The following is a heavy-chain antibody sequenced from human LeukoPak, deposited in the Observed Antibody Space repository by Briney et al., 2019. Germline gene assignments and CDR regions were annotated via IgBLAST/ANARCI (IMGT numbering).Heavy chain of an antibody. V-gene: IGHV1-69*05. D-gene: IGHD2-2*01. Sequence: ASVKVSCKASGYTFSSYAISWVRQAPGQGPEWMGGIIPIFGTANYAQKFQGRVTITTDESTSTAYMELSSLRSEDTAVYYCATGSGYCSSTSCYFFDYWGQGTLVTVSS. CDR2: IIPIFGTA. J-gene: IGHJ4*02. CDR1: GYTFSSYA. CDR3: ATGSGYCSSTSCYFFDY.